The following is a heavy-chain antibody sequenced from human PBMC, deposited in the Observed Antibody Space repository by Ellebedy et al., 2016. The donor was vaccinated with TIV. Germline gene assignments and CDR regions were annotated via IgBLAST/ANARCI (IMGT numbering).Heavy chain of an antibody. Sequence: PGGSLRLSCAASGFSFNTYAMHWVRQAPGKGLEWVAVISKDGSKKYYADSVKGRFSMSRDNSKSALFLQMSSLRPEDTAVYYCARHGRGLDSWGQGTLVTVSS. D-gene: IGHD1-26*01. J-gene: IGHJ4*02. CDR2: ISKDGSKK. CDR1: GFSFNTYA. V-gene: IGHV3-30*03. CDR3: ARHGRGLDS.